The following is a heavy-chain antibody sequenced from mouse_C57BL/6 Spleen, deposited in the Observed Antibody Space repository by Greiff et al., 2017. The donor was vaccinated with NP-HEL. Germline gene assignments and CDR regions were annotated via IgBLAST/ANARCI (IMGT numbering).Heavy chain of an antibody. D-gene: IGHD2-4*01. J-gene: IGHJ3*01. CDR2: IYPSDSET. CDR3: ARGGNDYDWFAY. V-gene: IGHV1-61*01. Sequence: QVQLKQPGAELVRPGSSVKLSCKASGYTFTSYWMDWVKQRPGQGLEWIGNIYPSDSETHYNQKFKDKATLTVDKSSSPAYMQLSSLTSEDSAVYYCARGGNDYDWFAYWGQGTLVTVSA. CDR1: GYTFTSYW.